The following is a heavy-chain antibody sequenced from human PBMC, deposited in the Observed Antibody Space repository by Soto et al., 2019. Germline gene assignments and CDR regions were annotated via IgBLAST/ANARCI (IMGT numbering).Heavy chain of an antibody. V-gene: IGHV4-34*01. CDR2: INHNGRT. J-gene: IGHJ5*02. CDR1: GGSFSDYY. Sequence: SETLSLTCAVYGGSFSDYYWSWIRQPPGKGLEWIGEINHNGRTNYNPSLKSRVTMSLDTSKNQFSLRLSSVTAADTAVYYCAGIPYYNILTGYRPGGFDPWGQGTLVTVYS. D-gene: IGHD3-9*01. CDR3: AGIPYYNILTGYRPGGFDP.